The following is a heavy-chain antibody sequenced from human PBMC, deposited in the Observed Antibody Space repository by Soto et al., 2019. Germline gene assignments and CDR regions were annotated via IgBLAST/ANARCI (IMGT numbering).Heavy chain of an antibody. Sequence: SETLSLTCTVSGGSISSSSYYWGWIRQPPGKGLEWIGSIYYSGSTYYNPSLKSRVTISVDTSKNQFSLKLSSVTAADTAVYYCARLERDTDHFDYWGQGTLVTVSS. J-gene: IGHJ4*02. CDR2: IYYSGST. CDR3: ARLERDTDHFDY. V-gene: IGHV4-39*01. D-gene: IGHD1-1*01. CDR1: GGSISSSSYY.